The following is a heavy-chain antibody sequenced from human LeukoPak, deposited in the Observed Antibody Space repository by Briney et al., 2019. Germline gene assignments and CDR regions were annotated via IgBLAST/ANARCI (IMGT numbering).Heavy chain of an antibody. CDR3: AREGRQWLAPGDDAFDI. D-gene: IGHD6-19*01. J-gene: IGHJ3*02. CDR1: RASFTGYY. CDR2: INHSGST. Sequence: SRSLSLTRAVHRASFTGYYWRSIPQPPRKALASIGEINHSGSTNYNPSLKSRVTISVDTSKNQFSLKLSSVTAADTAVYYCAREGRQWLAPGDDAFDIWGQGTMVTVSS. V-gene: IGHV4-34*01.